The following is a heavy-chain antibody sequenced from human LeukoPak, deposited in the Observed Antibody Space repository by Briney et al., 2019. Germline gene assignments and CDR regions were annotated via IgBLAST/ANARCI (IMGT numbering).Heavy chain of an antibody. D-gene: IGHD3-9*01. CDR1: GFTFSSYW. CDR3: ARGVDSAIDW. V-gene: IGHV3-7*01. J-gene: IGHJ4*02. CDR2: INGDGRDK. Sequence: PGGSLRLSCAASGFTFSSYWMNWVRQAPGKGLEWVANINGDGRDKYYVGSVRGRFTISRDNADNAPYLQMNSLRGDGTALYYCARGVDSAIDWWGQGTLVTVSS.